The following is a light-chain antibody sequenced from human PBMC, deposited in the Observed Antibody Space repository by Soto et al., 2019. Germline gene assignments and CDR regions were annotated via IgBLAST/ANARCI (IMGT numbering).Light chain of an antibody. J-gene: IGLJ2*01. V-gene: IGLV2-14*03. CDR3: SSCTSTSTLDVV. Sequence: SALTQPASVSGSPGQSITISCTGTSSDVGGYNYVSWYQQHPGKAPKLMIYDVSKRPSGVSNRFSGSKSVNTASLTISGLQAEDEADYYCSSCTSTSTLDVVFGGGTKLTVL. CDR2: DVS. CDR1: SSDVGGYNY.